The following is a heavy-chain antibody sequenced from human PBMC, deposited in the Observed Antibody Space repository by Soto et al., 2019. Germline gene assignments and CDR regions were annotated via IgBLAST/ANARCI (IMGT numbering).Heavy chain of an antibody. J-gene: IGHJ4*02. D-gene: IGHD2-15*01. Sequence: PSETLSLTCTVSGGSISSYYWSWIRQPPGKGLEWIGYIYYNGSTNYNPSLKSRVTISVDTSKNQFSLKLSSVTAADTAVYYCVREAAVVAATPYRNCVFDYWGEVTLVTFYS. CDR1: GGSISSYY. V-gene: IGHV4-59*01. CDR3: VREAAVVAATPYRNCVFDY. CDR2: IYYNGST.